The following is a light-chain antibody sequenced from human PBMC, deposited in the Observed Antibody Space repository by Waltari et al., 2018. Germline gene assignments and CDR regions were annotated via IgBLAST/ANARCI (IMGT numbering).Light chain of an antibody. CDR1: TNDLGSYNY. CDR2: DVT. V-gene: IGLV2-11*01. Sequence: QPRSVSGSPVQSVNISCTGTTNDLGSYNYVSWYQQHPGKAPKLIILDVTKRPSGVPDRLSGSKSGNTASLTISGLRAEDEAEYYCCSYAGSYTWVFGGGTKLTVV. CDR3: CSYAGSYTWV. J-gene: IGLJ3*02.